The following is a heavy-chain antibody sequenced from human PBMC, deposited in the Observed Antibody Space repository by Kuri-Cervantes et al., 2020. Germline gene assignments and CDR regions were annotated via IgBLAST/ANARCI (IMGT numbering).Heavy chain of an antibody. J-gene: IGHJ6*03. CDR1: GFTFSDAW. V-gene: IGHV3-15*01. CDR2: IKSKTDGGTT. D-gene: IGHD2-15*01. CDR3: ATALPYSYYYYMDV. Sequence: GESLKISCVASGFTFSDAWMNWVRQAPGKGLEWVXRIKSKTDGGTTDYAAPVKGSFTISRDDSKNTLFLQMDSLKTEDTAVYFCATALPYSYYYYMDVWGKGTTVTVSS.